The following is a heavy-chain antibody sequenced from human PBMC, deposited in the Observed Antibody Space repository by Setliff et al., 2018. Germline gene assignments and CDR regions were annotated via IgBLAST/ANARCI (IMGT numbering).Heavy chain of an antibody. CDR1: NGSISTYY. J-gene: IGHJ6*02. V-gene: IGHV4-30-4*08. D-gene: IGHD3-10*01. Sequence: SETLSLTCTVSNGSISTYYWSWIRQPPGKGLEWIGYIYYSGDTYYNPSLKSRVTISVDTSKNQFSLKLSSVTAADTAVYYCARDSNYYGSGTKSGDYGMDVWGQGTTVTVSS. CDR3: ARDSNYYGSGTKSGDYGMDV. CDR2: IYYSGDT.